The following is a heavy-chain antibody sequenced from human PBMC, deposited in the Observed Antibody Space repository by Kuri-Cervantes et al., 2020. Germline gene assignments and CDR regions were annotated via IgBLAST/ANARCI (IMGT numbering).Heavy chain of an antibody. Sequence: GGSLRLSCAASGFTFSSYAMHWVRQAPGKGLEWVAVISYDGSNKYYADSVKGRFTISRDNAKNSLYLQMNSLRDEDTAVYYCARSLAAAGLFDYWGQGTLVTVSS. J-gene: IGHJ4*02. CDR2: ISYDGSNK. V-gene: IGHV3-30*07. CDR3: ARSLAAAGLFDY. CDR1: GFTFSSYA. D-gene: IGHD6-13*01.